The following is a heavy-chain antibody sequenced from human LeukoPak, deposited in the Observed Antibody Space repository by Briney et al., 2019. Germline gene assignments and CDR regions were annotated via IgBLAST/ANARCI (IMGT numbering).Heavy chain of an antibody. CDR2: IIPILGIA. CDR3: ARVGYSSSWQVTYLDY. V-gene: IGHV1-69*04. J-gene: IGHJ4*02. Sequence: SVKVSCKASGGTFSSYAISWVRQAPGQGLEWMGRIIPILGIANYAQKFQGRVTITADKSTSTAYMELSSLRSEDTAVYYCARVGYSSSWQVTYLDYWGQGTLVTVSS. D-gene: IGHD6-13*01. CDR1: GGTFSSYA.